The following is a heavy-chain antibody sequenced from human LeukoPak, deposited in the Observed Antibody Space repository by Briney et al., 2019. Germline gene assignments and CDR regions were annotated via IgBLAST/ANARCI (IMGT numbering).Heavy chain of an antibody. CDR1: GFTFSDYY. J-gene: IGHJ4*02. V-gene: IGHV3-11*01. D-gene: IGHD6-13*01. Sequence: GGSLRLSCAASGFTFSDYYMSWIRQAPGKGLEWVSYISSSGSTIYYADSVKGRFTISRDNAKNSLYLQMNSLRAEDTAVYYCARAAKARGYSSSRYEYYFDYWGQGTLVTVSS. CDR3: ARAAKARGYSSSRYEYYFDY. CDR2: ISSSGSTI.